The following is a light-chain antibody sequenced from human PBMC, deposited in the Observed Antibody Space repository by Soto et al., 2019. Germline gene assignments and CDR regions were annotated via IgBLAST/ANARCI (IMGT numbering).Light chain of an antibody. CDR3: QQYSTYPWT. CDR1: QSISSW. J-gene: IGKJ1*01. Sequence: DIQMTQSPSTLCASVGDRVTITCGASQSISSWLAWYQQKPGKAPKVLIFDASSLESGVASRFSGTGCAREFTLTICCLQPDDYPTYCCQQYSTYPWTFGLGTKVGIK. CDR2: DAS. V-gene: IGKV1-5*01.